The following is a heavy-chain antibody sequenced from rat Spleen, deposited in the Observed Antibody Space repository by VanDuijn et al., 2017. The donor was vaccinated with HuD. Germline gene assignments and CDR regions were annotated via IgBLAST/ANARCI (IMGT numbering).Heavy chain of an antibody. D-gene: IGHD5-1*01. Sequence: EVQLVESDGGLVQPGRSLKLSCAASGFTFSDYFMAWVRQAPTKGLEWVATTSYDGRRTYYRDSVKGRFTISRDNVKSILYLQMDSLRSEDTATYYCASRTGNWFAYWGKGTLVAVSS. CDR1: GFTFSDYF. V-gene: IGHV5-29*01. J-gene: IGHJ3*01. CDR2: TSYDGRRT. CDR3: ASRTGNWFAY.